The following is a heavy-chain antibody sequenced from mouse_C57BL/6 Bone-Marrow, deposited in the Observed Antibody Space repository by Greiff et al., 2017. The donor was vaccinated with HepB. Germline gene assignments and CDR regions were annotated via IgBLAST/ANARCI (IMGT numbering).Heavy chain of an antibody. CDR3: ARENGYDWYFDV. CDR2: ISDGGSYT. Sequence: DVQLQESGGGLVKPGGSLKLSCAASGFTFSSYAMSWVRQTPEKRLEWVATISDGGSYTYYPDNVKGRFTISRDNAKNNLYLQMSHLKSEDTAMYYCARENGYDWYFDVWGTGTTVTVSS. J-gene: IGHJ1*03. CDR1: GFTFSSYA. V-gene: IGHV5-4*01. D-gene: IGHD2-2*01.